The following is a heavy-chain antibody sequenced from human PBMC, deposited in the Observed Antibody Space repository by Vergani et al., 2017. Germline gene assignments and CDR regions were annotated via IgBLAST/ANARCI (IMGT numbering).Heavy chain of an antibody. J-gene: IGHJ6*03. CDR1: GGSFTSYH. D-gene: IGHD4-11*01. CDR2: IDHTGRP. V-gene: IGHV4-34*01. Sequence: QVQLQQWGGGLLKPSETLSLTCVVNGGSFTSYHWTWIRQSPGEGLEWVCDIDHTGRPDYNPSLKSRLTMSVDKSRNQFSLPLNSVTATDTAIYFCARVNTETNGHLYYYYYMDVWGQGTAVTVS. CDR3: ARVNTETNGHLYYYYYMDV.